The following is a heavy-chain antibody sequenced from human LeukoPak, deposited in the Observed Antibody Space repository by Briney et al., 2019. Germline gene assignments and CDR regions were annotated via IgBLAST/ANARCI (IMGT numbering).Heavy chain of an antibody. CDR1: GYTFTGYY. CDR3: AREYYYDSSAFGY. V-gene: IGHV1-2*02. D-gene: IGHD3-22*01. CDR2: INPNSGGT. Sequence: ASVKVSCKASGYTFTGYYMHWVRQAPGQGLEWMGWINPNSGGTNYAQKFQGRVTMTRDTSISTAYMELSRLRSDDTAVYYCAREYYYDSSAFGYWGQGTLVTVSS. J-gene: IGHJ4*02.